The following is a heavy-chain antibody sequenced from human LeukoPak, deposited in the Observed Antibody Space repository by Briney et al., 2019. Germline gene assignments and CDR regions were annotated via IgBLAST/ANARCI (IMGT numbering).Heavy chain of an antibody. V-gene: IGHV3-9*01. CDR3: AKDFTYYSDSSGYTFDY. CDR1: GFTFDDYA. D-gene: IGHD3-22*01. Sequence: GGSLRLSCAASGFTFDDYAMHWIRQAPGKGLEWVAGISWNSGSVGYADSVKGRSTISRDNAKNSLDLQMNSLRTEDTALYFCAKDFTYYSDSSGYTFDYWGQGTLVTVSS. J-gene: IGHJ4*02. CDR2: ISWNSGSV.